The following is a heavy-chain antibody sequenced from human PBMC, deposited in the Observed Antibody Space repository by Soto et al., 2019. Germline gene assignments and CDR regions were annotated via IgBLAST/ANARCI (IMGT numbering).Heavy chain of an antibody. J-gene: IGHJ6*02. CDR2: IYPGDSDT. Sequence: GESLKISCKGSGYSFTSYWIGWVRQMPGKGLEWMGIIYPGDSDTRYSPSFQGQVTISADKSISTAYLQWSSLKASDTAMYYCAINKDSSGYYYYGMDVWGQGTTVTVYS. V-gene: IGHV5-51*01. CDR3: AINKDSSGYYYYGMDV. CDR1: GYSFTSYW. D-gene: IGHD6-19*01.